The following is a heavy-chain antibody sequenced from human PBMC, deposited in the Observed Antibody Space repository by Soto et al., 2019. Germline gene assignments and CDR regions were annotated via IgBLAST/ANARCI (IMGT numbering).Heavy chain of an antibody. D-gene: IGHD6-13*01. V-gene: IGHV4-4*07. CDR3: ARDRAEYSSSWYLVYWFDP. CDR2: IYTSGST. CDR1: GGSISSYY. J-gene: IGHJ5*02. Sequence: QVQLQESGPGLVKPSETLSLTCTVSGGSISSYYWSWIRQPAGKGLEWIGRIYTSGSTNYNPSLKSRVTMSVDTSKNQFSLKLSSVTGADTAVYYCARDRAEYSSSWYLVYWFDPWGQGTLVTVSS.